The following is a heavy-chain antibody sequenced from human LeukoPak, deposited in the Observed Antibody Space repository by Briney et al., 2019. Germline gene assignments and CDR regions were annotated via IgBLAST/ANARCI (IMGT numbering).Heavy chain of an antibody. D-gene: IGHD3-16*01. CDR3: AREEGGYFDY. V-gene: IGHV3-20*04. J-gene: IGHJ4*02. CDR2: INWNGGST. Sequence: RPGGSLRLSCAASGFSFDDYDMSWVRQAPGKGLEWVSGINWNGGSTSYADSVKGRFTISRDNAKNSLYLQMSSLRAEDTALYYCAREEGGYFDYWGQGTLVTVSS. CDR1: GFSFDDYD.